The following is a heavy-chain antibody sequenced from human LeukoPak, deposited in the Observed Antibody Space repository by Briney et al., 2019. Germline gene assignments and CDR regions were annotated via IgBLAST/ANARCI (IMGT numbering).Heavy chain of an antibody. CDR3: AREKYSSSKPRYCDY. CDR2: IGSNGSST. CDR1: GFTFNTYT. D-gene: IGHD6-6*01. V-gene: IGHV3-64D*09. J-gene: IGHJ4*02. Sequence: GGSLRLSCSASGFTFNTYTMHWVRQAPGKGLEFVSSIGSNGSSTYYSDSVKGRFTISRDNSKNTLSLQMSSLRAEDTAVYYCAREKYSSSKPRYCDYWGQGTLVTVSS.